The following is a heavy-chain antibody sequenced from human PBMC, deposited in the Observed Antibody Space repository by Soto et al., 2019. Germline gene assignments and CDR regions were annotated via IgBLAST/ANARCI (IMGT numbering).Heavy chain of an antibody. Sequence: QVQLQESGPGLVKPSQTLSLTCTVSGGSISSGGYYWSWIRQHPGKGLEWIGYIYYSGSTYYNPSLKSRVTISVDTSKNQFSLKLSSVTAADTAVYYCARNMITFGGVIVQFDCWGQGTLVTVSS. J-gene: IGHJ4*02. CDR1: GGSISSGGYY. CDR2: IYYSGST. CDR3: ARNMITFGGVIVQFDC. D-gene: IGHD3-16*02. V-gene: IGHV4-31*03.